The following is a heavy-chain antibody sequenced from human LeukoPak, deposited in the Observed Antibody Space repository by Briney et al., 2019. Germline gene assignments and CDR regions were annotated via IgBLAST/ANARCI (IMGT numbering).Heavy chain of an antibody. D-gene: IGHD2-15*01. CDR3: ATRDCSGGSCPTRHSYYYGMDV. V-gene: IGHV3-53*04. CDR2: IFSGDNT. CDR1: GFTISSND. J-gene: IGHJ6*02. Sequence: GGSLRLSCAASGFTISSNDLSWVRQAPGKGPEWISVIFSGDNTYYADSVKGRFTISRHKPKNTLYLQMNSLRPEDTAVYYCATRDCSGGSCPTRHSYYYGMDVWGQGTTVTVSS.